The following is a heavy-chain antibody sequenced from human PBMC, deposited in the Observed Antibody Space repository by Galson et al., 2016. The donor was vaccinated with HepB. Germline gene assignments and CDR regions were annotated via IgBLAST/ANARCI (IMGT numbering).Heavy chain of an antibody. CDR2: INPNSGGT. Sequence: SVKVSCKASGYTFTGYYIHWMRQAPGQGLEWMGWINPNSGGTNYAQKFQGWVTMTRDTSISTAYMELWRLRSDDTAVYHCARDPEEGYFDLWGRGTLVTVSS. CDR3: ARDPEEGYFDL. D-gene: IGHD1-14*01. J-gene: IGHJ2*01. CDR1: GYTFTGYY. V-gene: IGHV1-2*04.